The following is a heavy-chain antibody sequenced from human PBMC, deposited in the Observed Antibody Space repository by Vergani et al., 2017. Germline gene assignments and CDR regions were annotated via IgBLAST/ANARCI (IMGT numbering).Heavy chain of an antibody. Sequence: QVQLVQSGAEVKKPGSSVKVSCKASGGTFSSYTISWVRQAPGQGLEWMGRIIPILGIANYAQKFQGRVTITADKSTSTAYMELSSLRSEDTAVYYCARDRKEVTMVRGVIPFDYWGQGTLVTVSS. CDR2: IIPILGIA. CDR3: ARDRKEVTMVRGVIPFDY. J-gene: IGHJ4*02. V-gene: IGHV1-69*08. D-gene: IGHD3-10*01. CDR1: GGTFSSYT.